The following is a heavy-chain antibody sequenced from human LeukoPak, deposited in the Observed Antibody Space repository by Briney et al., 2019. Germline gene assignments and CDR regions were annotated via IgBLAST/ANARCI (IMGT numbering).Heavy chain of an antibody. V-gene: IGHV3-23*01. CDR1: GFTFSSYA. D-gene: IGHD1-26*01. CDR3: AKDPRATSGVDY. J-gene: IGHJ4*02. Sequence: GGSLRLSCSASGFTFSSYAMSWVRQAPGKGLEWVSAISGSGGSTYYADSVKGRFTISRDNSKNTLYLQMNSLRAEDTAVYYCAKDPRATSGVDYWGQGTLVTVSS. CDR2: ISGSGGST.